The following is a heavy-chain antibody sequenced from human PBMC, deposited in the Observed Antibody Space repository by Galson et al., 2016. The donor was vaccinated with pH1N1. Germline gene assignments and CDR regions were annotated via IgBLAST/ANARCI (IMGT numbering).Heavy chain of an antibody. D-gene: IGHD1-26*01. CDR2: IYPRDGGA. CDR3: AAPHSPRYDFDF. CDR1: GYTFTRYY. J-gene: IGHJ3*01. V-gene: IGHV1-46*03. Sequence: SVKVSCKASGYTFTRYYMHWVRQAPGQGLEWVGIIYPRDGGAVYAQRLQGRVTLTRDTSTSTVYMELTSLRPDDTAAYYCAAPHSPRYDFDFWGQGTMVTVSS.